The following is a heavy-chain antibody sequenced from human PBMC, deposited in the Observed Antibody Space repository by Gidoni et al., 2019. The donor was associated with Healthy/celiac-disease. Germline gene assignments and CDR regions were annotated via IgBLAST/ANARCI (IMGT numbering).Heavy chain of an antibody. Sequence: QVQLQESRPGLVKPSETRSLTGAVAGYYISSGYYWGWVRQPPGKGLELIGSINHSGSTYYNPSLKRRVTISVDTSKNQFSLKLSSVTAADTAVYYCARGGGLIAARAFDYWGQGTLVTVSS. D-gene: IGHD6-6*01. CDR3: ARGGGLIAARAFDY. CDR2: INHSGST. J-gene: IGHJ4*02. V-gene: IGHV4-38-2*01. CDR1: GYYISSGYY.